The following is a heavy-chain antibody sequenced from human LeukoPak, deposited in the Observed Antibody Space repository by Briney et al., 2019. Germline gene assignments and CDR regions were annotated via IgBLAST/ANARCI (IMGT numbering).Heavy chain of an antibody. J-gene: IGHJ4*02. CDR3: AKGYYGSGTLYYFDY. Sequence: GGSLRLSCAASGVTFSSYAMSWVRQAPGKGLEWVSAISGSGGSTYYADSVKGRFTISRDNSKNTLYLQMNSLRAEDTAVYYCAKGYYGSGTLYYFDYWGQGTLVTVSS. V-gene: IGHV3-23*01. D-gene: IGHD3-10*01. CDR1: GVTFSSYA. CDR2: ISGSGGST.